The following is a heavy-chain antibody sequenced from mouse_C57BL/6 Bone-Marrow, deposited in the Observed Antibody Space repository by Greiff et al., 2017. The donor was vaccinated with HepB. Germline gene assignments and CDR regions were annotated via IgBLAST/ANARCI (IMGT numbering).Heavy chain of an antibody. Sequence: EVKLMESGGGLVKPGGSLKLSCAASGFTFSDYGMHWVRQAPEKGLEWVAYISSGSSTIYYADTVKGRFTISRDNAKNTLFLQMTSLRSEDTAMYYCARKEITTVVAGYYAMDYWGQGTSVTVSS. CDR2: ISSGSSTI. D-gene: IGHD1-1*01. J-gene: IGHJ4*01. CDR3: ARKEITTVVAGYYAMDY. V-gene: IGHV5-17*01. CDR1: GFTFSDYG.